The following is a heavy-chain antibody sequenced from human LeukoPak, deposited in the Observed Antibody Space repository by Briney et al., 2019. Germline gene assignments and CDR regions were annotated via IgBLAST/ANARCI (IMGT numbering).Heavy chain of an antibody. J-gene: IGHJ4*02. CDR1: GGSISPYY. V-gene: IGHV4-59*01. CDR2: ISYSGST. CDR3: ARESNSGWRSLDY. D-gene: IGHD6-19*01. Sequence: SETLSLTCTVSGGSISPYYWSWLRQPPGKGLEWIGYISYSGSTKNNPSLKSRVTISVDTSKNQFSLKLTSVTAADTAVYYCARESNSGWRSLDYWGQGALVTVSS.